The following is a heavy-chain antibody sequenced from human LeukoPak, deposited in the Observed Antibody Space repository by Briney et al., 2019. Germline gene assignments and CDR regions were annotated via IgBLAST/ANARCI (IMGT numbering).Heavy chain of an antibody. Sequence: SETLSLTCTVSGGSISSGSYYWSWIRQPAGKGLEWIGRIYTSGSTNYNPSPKSRVTISVDTSKNQFSLKLSSVTAADTAVYYCARDGLRYFEGFDPRGQGTLVTVSS. V-gene: IGHV4-61*02. CDR2: IYTSGST. CDR1: GGSISSGSYY. CDR3: ARDGLRYFEGFDP. J-gene: IGHJ5*02. D-gene: IGHD3-9*01.